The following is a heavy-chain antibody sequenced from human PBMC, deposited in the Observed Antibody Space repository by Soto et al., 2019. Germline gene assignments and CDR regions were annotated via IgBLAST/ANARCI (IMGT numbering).Heavy chain of an antibody. D-gene: IGHD5-12*01. CDR3: ARARGNIVASYYFDC. CDR1: GFTFSSYD. CDR2: IGTAGDT. Sequence: EVQLVESGGGLVQPGGSLRLSCAASGFTFSSYDMHWVRQATGKGLEWVSAIGTAGDTYYPGSVKGRFTISRENAKNSLYLQMNSLRAGDTAVYYCARARGNIVASYYFDCWGQGTLVTVSS. J-gene: IGHJ4*02. V-gene: IGHV3-13*01.